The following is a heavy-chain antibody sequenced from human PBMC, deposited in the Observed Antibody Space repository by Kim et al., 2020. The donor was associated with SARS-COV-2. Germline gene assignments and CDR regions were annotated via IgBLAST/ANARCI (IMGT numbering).Heavy chain of an antibody. CDR3: ARAVQPGAHDAFDI. Sequence: AQKFKGRITITADESTSTAYMELSSLRSEDTAVYYCARAVQPGAHDAFDIWGQGTMVTVSS. V-gene: IGHV1-69*01. J-gene: IGHJ3*02. D-gene: IGHD1-1*01.